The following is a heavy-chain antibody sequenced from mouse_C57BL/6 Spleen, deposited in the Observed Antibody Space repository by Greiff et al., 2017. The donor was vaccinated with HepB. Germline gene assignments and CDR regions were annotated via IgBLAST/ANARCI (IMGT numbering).Heavy chain of an antibody. Sequence: VQLQQSGAELVKPGASVKLSCTASGFNIKDYYMHWVKQRTEQGLEWIGRIDPEDGETKYVPKFQGKATITADTSSNTAYLQLSSLTSEDTAVYYCARCYYDYDEASFDYWGQGTTLTVSS. CDR2: IDPEDGET. V-gene: IGHV14-2*01. CDR3: ARCYYDYDEASFDY. J-gene: IGHJ2*01. D-gene: IGHD2-4*01. CDR1: GFNIKDYY.